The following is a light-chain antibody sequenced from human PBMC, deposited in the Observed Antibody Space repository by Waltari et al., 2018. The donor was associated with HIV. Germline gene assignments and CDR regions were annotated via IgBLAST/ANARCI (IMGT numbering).Light chain of an antibody. Sequence: DIMMTQSPESLAVSLGERATINCKSSQIVLYRSNSKNYLAWFQQKPGQPPKLLIYWASTRESGVPDRFSGSGSGTDFTLTISSLQAEDVALYYCQQYYIAPFTFGPGTRVDLK. V-gene: IGKV4-1*01. J-gene: IGKJ3*01. CDR1: QIVLYRSNSKNY. CDR2: WAS. CDR3: QQYYIAPFT.